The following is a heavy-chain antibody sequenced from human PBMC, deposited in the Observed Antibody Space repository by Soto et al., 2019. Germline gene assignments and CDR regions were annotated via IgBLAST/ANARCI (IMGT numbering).Heavy chain of an antibody. CDR3: ARAVWSSSSGLDY. CDR1: GFTVSTHY. CDR2: IYSGGST. D-gene: IGHD6-6*01. Sequence: EVRLVESGGGLVQPGGSLRLSCAASGFTVSTHYMTWVRQAPGKGLKWVSTIYSGGSTYYADSVKGRFTISRDDSKNMLYLQMNSRRAEDTAVYFCARAVWSSSSGLDYWGQGTLVAVSS. V-gene: IGHV3-53*01. J-gene: IGHJ4*02.